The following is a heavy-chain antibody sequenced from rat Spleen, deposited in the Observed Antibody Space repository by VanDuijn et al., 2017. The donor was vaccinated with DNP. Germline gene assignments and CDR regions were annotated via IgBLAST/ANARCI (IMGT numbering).Heavy chain of an antibody. CDR2: INTDGGST. D-gene: IGHD4-1*01. V-gene: IGHV5-20*01. CDR3: ATQRAMDA. J-gene: IGHJ4*01. CDR1: GFTFSDFN. Sequence: EVQLVESGGGLVQPGRSLKLSCVASGFTFSDFNMAWVRQAPGKGLEWVASINTDGGSTYYPDSVKGRFTISRDNAKSSLYLQMNSLRSEDTATYYCATQRAMDAWGQGTSVTVSS.